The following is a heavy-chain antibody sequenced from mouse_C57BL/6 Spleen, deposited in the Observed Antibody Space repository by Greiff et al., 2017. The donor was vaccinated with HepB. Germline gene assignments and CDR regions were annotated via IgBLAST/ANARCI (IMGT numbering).Heavy chain of an antibody. Sequence: EVQLQESGGGLVQPGGSMKLSCVASGFTFSNYWMNWVRQSPEKGLEWVAQIRLKSDNYATHYAESVKGRFTISRDDSKSSVYLQMNNLRAEDTGIYYCTGWSIDGYSYWYFDVWGTGTTVTVSS. CDR3: TGWSIDGYSYWYFDV. V-gene: IGHV6-3*01. CDR1: GFTFSNYW. CDR2: IRLKSDNYAT. J-gene: IGHJ1*03. D-gene: IGHD2-3*01.